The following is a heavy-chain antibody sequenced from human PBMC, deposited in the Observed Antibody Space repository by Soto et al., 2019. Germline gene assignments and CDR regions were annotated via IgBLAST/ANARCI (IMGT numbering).Heavy chain of an antibody. D-gene: IGHD3-22*01. CDR2: IYYSGNT. Sequence: SETLSLTCSVSGGSISSGYYYWSWIRQPPGKGLEWIGNIYYSGNTYYNPSLKSRLIISIDTSKNQFSLKLSSVTAADTAVYYCARDQREYYYDSSGDYYYYGMDVWGQGTTVTSP. J-gene: IGHJ6*02. CDR3: ARDQREYYYDSSGDYYYYGMDV. V-gene: IGHV4-30-4*01. CDR1: GGSISSGYYY.